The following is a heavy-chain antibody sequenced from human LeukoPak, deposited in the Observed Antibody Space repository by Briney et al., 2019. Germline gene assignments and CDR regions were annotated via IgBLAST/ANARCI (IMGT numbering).Heavy chain of an antibody. CDR3: AKGTYCSSTSCYHATGGYYYMDV. Sequence: GGSLRLSCAASGFTFSSYAMSWVRQAPGKGLEWVSAISGSGGSTYYADSVKGRFTISRDNSKNTLHLQMNSLRAEDTAVYYCAKGTYCSSTSCYHATGGYYYMDVWGKGTTVTVSS. CDR1: GFTFSSYA. D-gene: IGHD2-2*01. CDR2: ISGSGGST. J-gene: IGHJ6*03. V-gene: IGHV3-23*01.